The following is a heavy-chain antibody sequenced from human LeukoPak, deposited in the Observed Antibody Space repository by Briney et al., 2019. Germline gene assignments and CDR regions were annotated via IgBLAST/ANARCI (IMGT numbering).Heavy chain of an antibody. J-gene: IGHJ6*03. V-gene: IGHV4-39*01. CDR3: ARLHYGGNYGYYYYYMDV. D-gene: IGHD4-23*01. CDR1: GGSISSYY. CDR2: IYYTGST. Sequence: SETLSVTCTVSGGSISSYYWGWIRQPPGKGLEWIGSIYYTGSTYYNPSLKSRVTISVDTSKNQFSLKLSSVTAADTAVYYCARLHYGGNYGYYYYYMDVWGKGTTVTISS.